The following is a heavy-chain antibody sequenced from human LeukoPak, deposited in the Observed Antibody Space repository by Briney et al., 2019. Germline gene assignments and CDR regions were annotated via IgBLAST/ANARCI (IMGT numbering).Heavy chain of an antibody. CDR3: ARVRWLQILQYFGS. CDR2: IYHSGST. J-gene: IGHJ4*02. D-gene: IGHD5-24*01. V-gene: IGHV4-31*03. Sequence: SETLSLTCTVSGGSITSGGHYWSWIRQHSGKGLEWIGYIYHSGSTYYNPSLKSRVSISVDTSKNQFSLKLSSVTAADTAVYYCARVRWLQILQYFGSWGQGSLVTVSS. CDR1: GGSITSGGHY.